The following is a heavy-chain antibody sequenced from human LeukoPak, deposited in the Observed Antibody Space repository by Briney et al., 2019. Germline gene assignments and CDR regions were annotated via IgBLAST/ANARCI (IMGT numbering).Heavy chain of an antibody. D-gene: IGHD3-3*01. J-gene: IGHJ3*02. V-gene: IGHV3-48*01. CDR3: ARTYDFGRGPPGDAFDN. Sequence: GGSLRLSCAASGFTFSSYAMSWVRQAPGKGLEWVSYIDARSGIVYYADSVQGRFIISRDDAKDSVFLQMNSLRVDDTAVYYCARTYDFGRGPPGDAFDNWGQGTLVTVPS. CDR1: GFTFSSYA. CDR2: IDARSGIV.